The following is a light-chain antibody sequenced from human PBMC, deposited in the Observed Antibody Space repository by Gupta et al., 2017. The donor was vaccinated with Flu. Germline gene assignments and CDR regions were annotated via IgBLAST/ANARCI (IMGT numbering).Light chain of an antibody. CDR3: HQSYSNPYA. V-gene: IGKV1-39*01. J-gene: IGKJ2*01. CDR2: AAS. CDR1: QSISSY. Sequence: DIQLTQSPSTLSASAGDRVTITCRASQSISSYLNWYQQKPGKAPKLLIYAASTLQSGVPSRFSGSGSGTDFTLTISSLQPEDFATYNCHQSYSNPYAFGQGTKLEIK.